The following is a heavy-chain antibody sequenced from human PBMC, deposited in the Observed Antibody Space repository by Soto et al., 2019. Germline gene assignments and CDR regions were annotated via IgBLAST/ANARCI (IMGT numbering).Heavy chain of an antibody. Sequence: GASVKVSCKASGYTFTSYDVTWVRQATGQGLEWMGWMNPGSGDTGYAQKFQGRVTMTRDISIATAYMELSSLRSDDTAIYYCARMATFGSLNWFDPWGQGTLVTVSS. D-gene: IGHD3-16*01. CDR2: MNPGSGDT. CDR1: GYTFTSYD. CDR3: ARMATFGSLNWFDP. V-gene: IGHV1-8*01. J-gene: IGHJ5*02.